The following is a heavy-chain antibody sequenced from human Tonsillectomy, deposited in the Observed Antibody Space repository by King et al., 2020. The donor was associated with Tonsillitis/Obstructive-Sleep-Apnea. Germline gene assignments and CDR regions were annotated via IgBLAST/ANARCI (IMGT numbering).Heavy chain of an antibody. CDR2: ISYDGCIK. CDR1: GFTFSSYG. V-gene: IGHV3-30*18. Sequence: LVESGGGVVQPGRSLRLSCAASGFTFSSYGMHWARQAPGKGLEWVAVISYDGCIKYYADSVKGRFTISRDNSKNTLYLQMNSLRAEDTAVYYFAKDRWAASEFDYWGQGTLVTVSS. D-gene: IGHD2-15*01. J-gene: IGHJ4*02. CDR3: AKDRWAASEFDY.